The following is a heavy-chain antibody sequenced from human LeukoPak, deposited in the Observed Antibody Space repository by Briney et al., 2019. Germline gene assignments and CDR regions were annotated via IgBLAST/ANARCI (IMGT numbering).Heavy chain of an antibody. J-gene: IGHJ3*02. CDR1: GGSFSGYY. Sequence: ETLSLTCAVYGGSFSGYYWSWIRQPPGKGLEWIGEINHSGSTNYNPSLKSRVTISVDTSKNQFSLKLSSVTAADTAVYYCARVFADSSGYYFSAFDIWGQGTMVTVSS. CDR2: INHSGST. V-gene: IGHV4-34*01. D-gene: IGHD3-22*01. CDR3: ARVFADSSGYYFSAFDI.